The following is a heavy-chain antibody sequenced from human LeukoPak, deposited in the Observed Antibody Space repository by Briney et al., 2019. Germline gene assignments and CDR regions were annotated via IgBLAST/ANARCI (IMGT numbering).Heavy chain of an antibody. Sequence: SETLSLTCAVYGGSFSGYYWSWIRQPPGKGLEWIGEINHSGSTNYNPSLKSRVTISVDTSKNQFSLKLSSVTAADTAVYYCARYEGDDYNAALDYWGQGTLVTVSS. J-gene: IGHJ4*02. V-gene: IGHV4-34*01. CDR1: GGSFSGYY. CDR2: INHSGST. CDR3: ARYEGDDYNAALDY. D-gene: IGHD5-24*01.